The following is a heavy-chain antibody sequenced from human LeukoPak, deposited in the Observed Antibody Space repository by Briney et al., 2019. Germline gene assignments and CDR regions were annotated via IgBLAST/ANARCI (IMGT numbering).Heavy chain of an antibody. CDR3: ARVRYYYDSSGYLRTYYYYMDV. D-gene: IGHD3-22*01. CDR1: GGSISSYY. Sequence: SETLSLTCTVSGGSISSYYWSWIRQPAGKGLEWIGRIYTSGSTNYNPSLKSRVTMSVDTSKNRFSLKLSSVTAADTAVYYCARVRYYYDSSGYLRTYYYYMDVWGKGTTVTISS. CDR2: IYTSGST. V-gene: IGHV4-4*07. J-gene: IGHJ6*03.